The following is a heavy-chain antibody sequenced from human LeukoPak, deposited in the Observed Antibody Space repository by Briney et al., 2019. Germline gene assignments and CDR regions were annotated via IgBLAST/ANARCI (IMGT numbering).Heavy chain of an antibody. D-gene: IGHD6-19*01. CDR3: ASEFSSGWFAADY. CDR1: GFTFSYYA. CDR2: ILSDGSNA. J-gene: IGHJ4*02. V-gene: IGHV3-30-3*01. Sequence: GGSLRLSCAASGFTFSYYALPWVRQAPGKGLEWVAVILSDGSNAYYADSVRGRFTIPRDNSKNTLYLQMNSLRVEDTALYYCASEFSSGWFAADYWGQGALVTVSS.